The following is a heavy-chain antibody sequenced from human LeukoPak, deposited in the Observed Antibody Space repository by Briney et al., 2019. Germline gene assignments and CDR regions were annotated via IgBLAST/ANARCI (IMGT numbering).Heavy chain of an antibody. CDR1: GFTFSSYS. J-gene: IGHJ4*02. V-gene: IGHV3-48*01. Sequence: PGGSLRLSCAASGFTFSSYSMNWVRQAPGKGLEWVSYISSSSSTIYYADSVKGRFTISRDNAKNSLYLQMNSLRAEDTAVYYCARDPLYSSSCHDYWGQGTLVTVSS. CDR3: ARDPLYSSSCHDY. CDR2: ISSSSSTI. D-gene: IGHD6-13*01.